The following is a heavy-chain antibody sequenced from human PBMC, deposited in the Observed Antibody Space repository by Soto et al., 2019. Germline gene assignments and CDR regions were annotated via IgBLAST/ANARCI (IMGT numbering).Heavy chain of an antibody. J-gene: IGHJ4*02. CDR3: VRDLSATVTFDC. Sequence: EVQLVESGGGLVKPGGSLRLSCTASGFTFRYYYMTWVRQAPGKGLEWVATITSGGGYMYFADSVKGRFTISRDNAENSLYLQMDSLRVEDTAVYYCVRDLSATVTFDCWGQGTLVTVSS. V-gene: IGHV3-21*02. CDR2: ITSGGGYM. D-gene: IGHD4-4*01. CDR1: GFTFRYYY.